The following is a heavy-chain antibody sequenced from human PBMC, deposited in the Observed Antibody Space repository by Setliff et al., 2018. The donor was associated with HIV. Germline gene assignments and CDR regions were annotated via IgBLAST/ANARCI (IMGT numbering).Heavy chain of an antibody. CDR3: ARLSGDNSGQPYYYYMDV. CDR1: GGIFSSYA. V-gene: IGHV1-69*13. D-gene: IGHD3-22*01. CDR2: IIPILGSI. Sequence: SVKVSCKASGGIFSSYALSRVRQAPGQGLEWMGGIIPILGSIDYAQKFQGRLSITADESTGTAYMELSSLRFEDTAMYYCARLSGDNSGQPYYYYMDVWGKGTTVTVS. J-gene: IGHJ6*03.